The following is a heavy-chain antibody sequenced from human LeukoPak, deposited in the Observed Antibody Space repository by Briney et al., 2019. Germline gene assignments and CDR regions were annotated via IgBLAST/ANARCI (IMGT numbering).Heavy chain of an antibody. D-gene: IGHD1-26*01. Sequence: PSETLSLTCTVSGGSISSSSYYWGWIRQPPGKGLEWIGSIYYSGSTYYNPSLKSRVTISVDTSKNQFSLKLSSVTAPDTAVYYCARHSGGSYVYAFDIWGQGTLVTVSS. CDR3: ARHSGGSYVYAFDI. J-gene: IGHJ3*02. CDR1: GGSISSSSYY. V-gene: IGHV4-39*01. CDR2: IYYSGST.